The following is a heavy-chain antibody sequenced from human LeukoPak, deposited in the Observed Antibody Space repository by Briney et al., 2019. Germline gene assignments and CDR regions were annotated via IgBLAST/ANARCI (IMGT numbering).Heavy chain of an antibody. V-gene: IGHV4-59*08. CDR3: ARRAGSGSTKVFDI. CDR2: IFYNGNT. D-gene: IGHD3-10*01. Sequence: SETLSLTCTVSGASFSSYYWSWLRQPPGKGLEWIAYIFYNGNTKYNPSLKSRVTISVDTPKNQFSLKLSSVTAADTAVYYCARRAGSGSTKVFDIWGQGTMVTVSS. J-gene: IGHJ3*02. CDR1: GASFSSYY.